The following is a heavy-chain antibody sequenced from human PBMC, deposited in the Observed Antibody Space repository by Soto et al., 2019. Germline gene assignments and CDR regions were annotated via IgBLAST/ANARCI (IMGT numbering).Heavy chain of an antibody. CDR2: IGTAGDT. V-gene: IGHV3-13*01. Sequence: GGSLRLSCAASGFTFSSYDMHWVRQATGKGLEWVSAIGTAGDTYYPGSVKGRFTISRENAKNSLYLQMNSLRAEDTAVYYCVRDVIGHDNYETIGYYFDHWGPGTLVTVSS. CDR3: VRDVIGHDNYETIGYYFDH. CDR1: GFTFSSYD. D-gene: IGHD3-16*01. J-gene: IGHJ4*02.